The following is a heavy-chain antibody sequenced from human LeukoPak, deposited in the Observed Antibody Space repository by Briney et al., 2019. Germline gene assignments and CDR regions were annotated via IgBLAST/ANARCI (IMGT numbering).Heavy chain of an antibody. Sequence: PGGSLRLSCAASGFSFRSYWMSWVRQPPGKGLEWVSSISSSSSYIYYADSVKGRFTISRDNAKNSLYLQMNSLRAEDTAVYYCARDLRFLEWLHDAFDIWGQGTMVTVSS. CDR1: GFSFRSYW. CDR2: ISSSSSYI. CDR3: ARDLRFLEWLHDAFDI. J-gene: IGHJ3*02. D-gene: IGHD3-3*01. V-gene: IGHV3-21*01.